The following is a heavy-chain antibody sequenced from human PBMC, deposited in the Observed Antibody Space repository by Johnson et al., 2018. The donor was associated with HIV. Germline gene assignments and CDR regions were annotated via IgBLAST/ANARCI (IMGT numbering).Heavy chain of an antibody. CDR3: ARGGDCSSTSCYVYAFDI. J-gene: IGHJ3*02. D-gene: IGHD2-2*01. Sequence: VHLVESGGGLVQPGGSLRLSCVVSGFTFSNSWMIWVRQAPGKGLEWVANIKQDGSEKYDVDSVKGRVTISRDNAKNATYLQMNSLRADDTAVYYCARGGDCSSTSCYVYAFDIWGQGTMVTVSS. V-gene: IGHV3-7*03. CDR1: GFTFSNSW. CDR2: IKQDGSEK.